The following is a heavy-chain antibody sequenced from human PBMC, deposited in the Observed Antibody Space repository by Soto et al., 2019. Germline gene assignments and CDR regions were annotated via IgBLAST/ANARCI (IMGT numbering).Heavy chain of an antibody. CDR3: AKDLVEYCSGGSCYFRGMDY. V-gene: IGHV3-30*18. CDR1: GFTFNSYA. Sequence: QVQLVESGGGVVQPGTSLRLSCAASGFTFNSYAMHWVRQAPGKGLEWVAVISYDGRKKYYADSGKGRFTVSRDNSKNTLYLQINSLRPEDTALYYCAKDLVEYCSGGSCYFRGMDYWGQGTLVTVSS. CDR2: ISYDGRKK. D-gene: IGHD2-15*01. J-gene: IGHJ4*02.